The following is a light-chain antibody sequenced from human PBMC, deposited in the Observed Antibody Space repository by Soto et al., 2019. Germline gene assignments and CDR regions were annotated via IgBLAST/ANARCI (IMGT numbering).Light chain of an antibody. CDR2: AAS. J-gene: IGKJ5*01. V-gene: IGKV3-15*01. Sequence: EIVMTQPPATLSVSPGEGATLSCRASQSVRSNLAWYQQKPGQAPRLVIYAASTRATGIPDRFSGSVSGTEFTLTISSLQSEDFAVYYCQQYNEWPPFTFGQGTRLEI. CDR1: QSVRSN. CDR3: QQYNEWPPFT.